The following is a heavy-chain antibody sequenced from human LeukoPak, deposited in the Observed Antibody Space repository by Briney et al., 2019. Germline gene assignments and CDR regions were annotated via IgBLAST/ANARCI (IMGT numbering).Heavy chain of an antibody. CDR2: IYYSGST. V-gene: IGHV4-39*01. D-gene: IGHD3-22*01. J-gene: IGHJ4*02. CDR3: ARHLVFGYDSSGYYYFDY. CDR1: GGSISSYY. Sequence: SETLSLTCTVSGGSISSYYWSWFRQPPGKGLEWIGSIYYSGSTYYNPSLKSRVTISVDTSKNQFSLKLSSVTAADTAVYYCARHLVFGYDSSGYYYFDYWGQGTLVTVSS.